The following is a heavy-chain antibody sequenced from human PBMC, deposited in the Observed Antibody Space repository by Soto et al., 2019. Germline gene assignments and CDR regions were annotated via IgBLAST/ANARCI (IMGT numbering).Heavy chain of an antibody. CDR3: ATSGYTCSAFDY. CDR1: GFTFSSYA. V-gene: IGHV3-30-3*01. D-gene: IGHD5-18*01. J-gene: IGHJ4*02. Sequence: GGSLRLSCAASGFTFSSYAMHWVRQAPGKGLEWVAVISYDGSNKYYADSVKGRFTISRDNSKNTLYLQMNSLRAEDTAIYYCATSGYTCSAFDYWGQGTLVTVSS. CDR2: ISYDGSNK.